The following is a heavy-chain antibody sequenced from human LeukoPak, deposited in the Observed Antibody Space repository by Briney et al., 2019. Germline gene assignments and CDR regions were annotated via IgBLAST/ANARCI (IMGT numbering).Heavy chain of an antibody. Sequence: ASVKVSCKASGYTITSYAMHWVRQAPGQRLEWMGWINAGNGNTKYSQKFQGRVTITRDTSASTAYLELSSLRSEDTAVYYCARATTVVDPFDYWGQGTLVTVSS. V-gene: IGHV1-3*01. J-gene: IGHJ4*02. CDR3: ARATTVVDPFDY. CDR1: GYTITSYA. D-gene: IGHD4-23*01. CDR2: INAGNGNT.